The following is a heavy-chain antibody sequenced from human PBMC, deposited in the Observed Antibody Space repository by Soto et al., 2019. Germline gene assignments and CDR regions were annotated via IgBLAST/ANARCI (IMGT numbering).Heavy chain of an antibody. D-gene: IGHD3-10*01. CDR2: ISGSGGST. CDR1: GFTFSSYA. Sequence: GGSLRLSCAASGFTFSSYAMSWVRQAPGKGLEWVSAISGSGGSTYYADSVKGRFTISRDNSKNTLYLQMNSLRAEDTAVYYCAKNILEGVITIYYFDYWGQGTLVTVSS. CDR3: AKNILEGVITIYYFDY. J-gene: IGHJ4*02. V-gene: IGHV3-23*01.